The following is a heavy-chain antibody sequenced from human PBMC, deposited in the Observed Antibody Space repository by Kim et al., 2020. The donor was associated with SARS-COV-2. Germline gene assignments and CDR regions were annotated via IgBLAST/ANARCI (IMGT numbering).Heavy chain of an antibody. CDR3: ARRQFSSGWYYFDY. J-gene: IGHJ4*02. D-gene: IGHD6-19*01. Sequence: ADSVKGRFTISRDNAKDTLYLQMSSLRAEDTAVYYCARRQFSSGWYYFDYWGQGTLVTVSS. V-gene: IGHV3-74*01.